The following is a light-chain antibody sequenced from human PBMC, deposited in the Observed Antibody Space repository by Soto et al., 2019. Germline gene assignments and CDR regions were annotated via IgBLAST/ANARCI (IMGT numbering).Light chain of an antibody. CDR1: GGL. CDR2: DDT. CDR3: CLSVGGRTYV. V-gene: IGLV2-23*01. Sequence: QSVLTQPASVSGSPGQSITISCTGTGGLVSWYQQHPGKVPQLIIYDDTKLPSGGSSRFSGSKSSTTAPLTISGLPTEDAADYSCCLSVGGRTYVFGTGTKVTVL. J-gene: IGLJ1*01.